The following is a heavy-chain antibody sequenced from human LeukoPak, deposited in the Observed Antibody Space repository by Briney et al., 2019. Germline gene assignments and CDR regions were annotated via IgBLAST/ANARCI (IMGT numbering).Heavy chain of an antibody. CDR3: ARGDSSGWYH. CDR1: GYTFTGYY. D-gene: IGHD6-19*01. CDR2: INPNSGGT. V-gene: IGHV1-2*02. J-gene: IGHJ5*02. Sequence: ASVKVSCKASGYTFTGYYMYWVRQAPGQGLEWMGWINPNSGGTNYAQKYQGRVTMTRDTSISTAYMELRRLRSDDTAVYYCARGDSSGWYHWGQGTLVTVSS.